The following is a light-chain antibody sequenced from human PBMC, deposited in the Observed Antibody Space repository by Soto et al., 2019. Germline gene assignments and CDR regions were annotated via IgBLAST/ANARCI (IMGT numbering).Light chain of an antibody. Sequence: DIQMTQSPSSLSASVGDRVTITCRANQIIGSYLNWYQQKPGKAPKLLIYAASSLQSAVPSRFSGGASGTDFTLPISSLQPEDFATYYCQQSYSTPMYTFGQGTKLEIK. CDR3: QQSYSTPMYT. J-gene: IGKJ2*01. V-gene: IGKV1-39*01. CDR1: QIIGSY. CDR2: AAS.